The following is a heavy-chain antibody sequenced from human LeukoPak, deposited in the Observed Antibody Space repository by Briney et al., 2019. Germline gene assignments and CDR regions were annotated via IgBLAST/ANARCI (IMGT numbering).Heavy chain of an antibody. Sequence: SETLSLTCAVYGGSFSGYYWSWIRQPPGKGLEWIGEINHSGSTNYNPSLKSRVTISVDTSKNQFSLKLSSVTAADTAVYYCARRAYSSGWSDYWGQGTLVTVSS. CDR2: INHSGST. CDR1: GGSFSGYY. V-gene: IGHV4-34*01. D-gene: IGHD6-19*01. CDR3: ARRAYSSGWSDY. J-gene: IGHJ4*02.